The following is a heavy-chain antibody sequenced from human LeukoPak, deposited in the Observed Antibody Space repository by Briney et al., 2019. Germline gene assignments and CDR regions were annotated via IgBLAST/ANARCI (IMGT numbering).Heavy chain of an antibody. CDR2: ISYDGSNK. V-gene: IGHV3-30-3*01. CDR3: ARSRSSWDYYFDY. CDR1: GFTFSSYA. Sequence: PGGSLRLSCAASGFTFSSYAMHWVRQAPGKGLEWVAVISYDGSNKYYADSVKGRFTISRDNSKNTLYLQMNSLRAEDTAVYYCARSRSSWDYYFDYWGQGTLVTVSS. J-gene: IGHJ4*02. D-gene: IGHD6-13*01.